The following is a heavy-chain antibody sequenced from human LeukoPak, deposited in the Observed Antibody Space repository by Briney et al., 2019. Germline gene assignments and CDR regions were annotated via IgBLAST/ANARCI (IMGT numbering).Heavy chain of an antibody. CDR2: ISSSSSTI. Sequence: GGSLRLSCAASGFTFSSYSMNWVRQAPGKGLEWVSYISSSSSTIYYADSVKGRFTISRDNAKNSLYLQMNSLRAEDTAVYYCAREGHYYGSGSYFYFDYWGQGTLVTVSS. V-gene: IGHV3-48*04. CDR1: GFTFSSYS. J-gene: IGHJ4*02. D-gene: IGHD3-10*01. CDR3: AREGHYYGSGSYFYFDY.